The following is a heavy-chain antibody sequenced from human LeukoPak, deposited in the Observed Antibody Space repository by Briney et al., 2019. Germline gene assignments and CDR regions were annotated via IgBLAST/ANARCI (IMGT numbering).Heavy chain of an antibody. CDR3: VRQPPGVYDTTQNWFDP. V-gene: IGHV5-10-1*01. CDR2: IAPSDSYT. CDR1: GYSFPSYW. D-gene: IGHD3-22*01. J-gene: IGHJ5*02. Sequence: GESLKISCKVSGYSFPSYWITWVRQVPGKGLEWMGRIAPSDSYTNYNPSFEGHVTVSVEKSITTVYLQWSSLKASDTAMYYCVRQPPGVYDTTQNWFDPWGQGTLVTVSS.